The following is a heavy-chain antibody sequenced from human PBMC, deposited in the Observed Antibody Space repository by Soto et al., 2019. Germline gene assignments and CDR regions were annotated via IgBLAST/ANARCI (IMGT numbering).Heavy chain of an antibody. Sequence: EVQLLESGGGLVQPGGSLRLSCAASGFTFSSYAMSWVRQAPGKGLEWVSSISGSGGSTYYADSVKGRFTISRDNSKNTLYLQMNSLSDEDTAVYYCAKDRYSSSWYPWFDPWGQGTLVTVSS. CDR3: AKDRYSSSWYPWFDP. D-gene: IGHD6-13*01. V-gene: IGHV3-23*01. CDR1: GFTFSSYA. CDR2: ISGSGGST. J-gene: IGHJ5*02.